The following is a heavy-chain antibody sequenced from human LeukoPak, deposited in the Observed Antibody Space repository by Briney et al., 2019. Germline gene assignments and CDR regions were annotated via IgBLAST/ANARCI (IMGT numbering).Heavy chain of an antibody. J-gene: IGHJ5*02. CDR3: ARRTTVTNWFDP. Sequence: ASVKVSCKASGYTFTAYYMHWVRQAPGQGLEWMGWINPNSGGTNYAQKFQGRVTMTRDTSISTAYMELSRLRSDDTAVYYCARRTTVTNWFDPWGQGTLVTVSS. D-gene: IGHD4-11*01. CDR1: GYTFTAYY. V-gene: IGHV1-2*02. CDR2: INPNSGGT.